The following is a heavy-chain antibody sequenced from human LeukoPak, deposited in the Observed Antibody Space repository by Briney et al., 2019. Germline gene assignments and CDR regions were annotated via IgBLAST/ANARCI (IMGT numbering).Heavy chain of an antibody. CDR3: AREFYDSSGYYYYYYYMDV. V-gene: IGHV3-20*04. J-gene: IGHJ6*03. Sequence: GGSLRLSCAASGFTFDDYGMSWVRQAPGKGLEWVFGINWNGGSTGYADSVKGRFTISRDNAKNSLYLQMNSLRAEDTALYYCAREFYDSSGYYYYYYYMDVWGKGTTVTVSS. CDR1: GFTFDDYG. D-gene: IGHD3-22*01. CDR2: INWNGGST.